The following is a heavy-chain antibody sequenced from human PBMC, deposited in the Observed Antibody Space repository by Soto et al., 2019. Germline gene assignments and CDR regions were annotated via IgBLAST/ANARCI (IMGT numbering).Heavy chain of an antibody. Sequence: QVHLVQSGAEVKKPGASVKVSCKGSGYTFTSYGITWVRQAPGQGLEWMGWISAHNGNTDYAQKLQGRVTVTRDTSTSTAYMEPRSLGSDATGVYYCARGRYGDYWGQGALVTVSS. V-gene: IGHV1-18*01. CDR3: ARGRYGDY. CDR2: ISAHNGNT. CDR1: GYTFTSYG. D-gene: IGHD1-1*01. J-gene: IGHJ4*02.